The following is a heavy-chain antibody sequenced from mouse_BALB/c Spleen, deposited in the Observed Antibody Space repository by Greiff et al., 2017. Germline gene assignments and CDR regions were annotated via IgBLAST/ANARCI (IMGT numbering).Heavy chain of an antibody. CDR2: INPGSGGT. Sequence: VKLMESGAELVRPGTSVKVSCKASGYAFTNYLIEWVKQRPGQGLEWIGVINPGSGGTNYNEKFKGKATLTADKSSSTAYMQLSSLTSDDSAVYFCARQNDYDAAMDYWGQGTSVTVSS. V-gene: IGHV1-54*01. J-gene: IGHJ4*01. CDR1: GYAFTNYL. D-gene: IGHD2-4*01. CDR3: ARQNDYDAAMDY.